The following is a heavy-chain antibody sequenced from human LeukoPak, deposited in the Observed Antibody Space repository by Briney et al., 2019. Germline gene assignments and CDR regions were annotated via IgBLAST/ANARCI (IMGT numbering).Heavy chain of an antibody. CDR2: IKYDGSEK. CDR1: GFIFSSYW. D-gene: IGHD1-1*01. Sequence: GGSLRLSCTASGFIFSSYWLSWVRQAPGKGLEWVANIKYDGSEKYYVDSVKGRFTISRDNAKNSLYLQMNSLRAEDTAVYYCAREPPRERWFDTWGQGTLVTVHS. J-gene: IGHJ5*02. CDR3: AREPPRERWFDT. V-gene: IGHV3-7*03.